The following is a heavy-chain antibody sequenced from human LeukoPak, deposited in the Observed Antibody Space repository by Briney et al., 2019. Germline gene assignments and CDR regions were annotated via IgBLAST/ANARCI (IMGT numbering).Heavy chain of an antibody. D-gene: IGHD3-10*01. CDR1: GFTFDDYA. J-gene: IGHJ4*02. Sequence: GGSLRLSCAASGFTFDDYAMHWIRQAPGKGLEWVSGISWNSGSIGYADSVKGRFTISRDNAKNSLYLQMNSLRAEDTALYYCAKGRWFGEEELDYWGQGTLVTVSS. CDR3: AKGRWFGEEELDY. V-gene: IGHV3-9*01. CDR2: ISWNSGSI.